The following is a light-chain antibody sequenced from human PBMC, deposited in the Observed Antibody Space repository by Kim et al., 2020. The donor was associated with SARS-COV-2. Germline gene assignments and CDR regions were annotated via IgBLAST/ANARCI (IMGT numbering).Light chain of an antibody. CDR2: DTS. Sequence: EIVLTQSPATLSLSPGERATLSRRASQSVSNYLAWYQQKSGQAPRLLIYDTSNRATGIPARFSGSGSGTDFTLTISSLEPEDSAVYYCHQRSNWSRGAWTFGQGTKVYIK. CDR3: HQRSNWSRGAWT. CDR1: QSVSNY. V-gene: IGKV3-11*01. J-gene: IGKJ1*01.